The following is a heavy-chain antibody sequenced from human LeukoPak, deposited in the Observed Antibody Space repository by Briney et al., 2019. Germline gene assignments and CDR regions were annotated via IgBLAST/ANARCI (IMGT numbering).Heavy chain of an antibody. J-gene: IGHJ4*02. D-gene: IGHD3-3*01. CDR1: GFTFSSYA. CDR2: ISGSGGST. CDR3: AKDGVSVLRFLEWVPYFDY. V-gene: IGHV3-23*01. Sequence: GGSLRLSCAASGFTFSSYAMSWVRQAPGKGLEWVSAISGSGGSTYYTDSVKGRFTISRDNSKNTLYLQMNSLRAEDTAVYYCAKDGVSVLRFLEWVPYFDYWGQGTLVTVSS.